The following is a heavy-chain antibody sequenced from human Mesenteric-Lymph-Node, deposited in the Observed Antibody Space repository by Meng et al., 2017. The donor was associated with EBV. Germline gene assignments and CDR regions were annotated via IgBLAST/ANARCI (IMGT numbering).Heavy chain of an antibody. J-gene: IGHJ4*02. CDR2: INPSRGTT. Sequence: VQVVQSGAEVKKPGASVKISCKASGYALSTYFMHWVRQAPGQGLEWMGLINPSRGTTTYAQKFQGRITMTRDTSTSTVNMELSSLRFEDTAVYFCARGTIGAAGGYWGQGTLVTVSS. V-gene: IGHV1-46*01. CDR3: ARGTIGAAGGY. D-gene: IGHD6-13*01. CDR1: GYALSTYF.